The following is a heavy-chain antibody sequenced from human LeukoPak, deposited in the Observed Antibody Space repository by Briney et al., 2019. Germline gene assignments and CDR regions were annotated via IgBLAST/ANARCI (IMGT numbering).Heavy chain of an antibody. CDR2: IYTSGST. D-gene: IGHD3-22*01. V-gene: IGHV4-4*07. CDR3: ARTYYYDSSGYSNDGFDI. CDR1: GGSISSYY. Sequence: PSETLSLTCTVSGGSISSYYWSWIRQPAGKGLEWIGRIYTSGSTNYNPSLKGRVTMSVDTSKNQFSLKLSSVTAADTAVYYCARTYYYDSSGYSNDGFDIWGQGTMVTVSS. J-gene: IGHJ3*02.